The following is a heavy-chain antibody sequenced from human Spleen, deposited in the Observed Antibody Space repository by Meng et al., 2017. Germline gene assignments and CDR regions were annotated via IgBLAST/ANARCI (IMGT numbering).Heavy chain of an antibody. Sequence: GESLKISCVASGFTFSSCGMAWVRQAPGKGLEWVSTINNDGDNRHYADSVKGRFIISRDNSKDTFYLQMNSLRAEDTAVYYCARDVGYCSSTSCYSGMDVWGQGTTVTVSS. J-gene: IGHJ6*02. V-gene: IGHV3-23*03. CDR2: INNDGDNR. CDR1: GFTFSSCG. D-gene: IGHD2-2*02. CDR3: ARDVGYCSSTSCYSGMDV.